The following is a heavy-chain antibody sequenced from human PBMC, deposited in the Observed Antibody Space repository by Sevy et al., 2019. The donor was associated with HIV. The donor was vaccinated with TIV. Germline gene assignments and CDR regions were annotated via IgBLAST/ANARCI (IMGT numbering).Heavy chain of an antibody. D-gene: IGHD6-13*01. Sequence: GGSLRLSCAASGFTFDDYAMHWVRQAPGKGLEWVSGISWNSGSIGYADSVKGRFTISRDNAKNSLYLQMNSLRAEDTDLYYCAKDREGIAAAGTDYWGQGTLVTVSS. CDR2: ISWNSGSI. J-gene: IGHJ4*02. CDR3: AKDREGIAAAGTDY. CDR1: GFTFDDYA. V-gene: IGHV3-9*01.